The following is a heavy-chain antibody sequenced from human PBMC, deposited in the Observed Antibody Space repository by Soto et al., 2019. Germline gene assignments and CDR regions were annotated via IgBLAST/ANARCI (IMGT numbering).Heavy chain of an antibody. V-gene: IGHV1-3*01. CDR2: INAAIGNT. D-gene: IGHD3-10*01. Sequence: QVQFVQSGAEVKKPGASVKVSCKASGYTFTNYAMHWVRQAPGQRLEWMGWINAAIGNTKYSQKFQGSVTITRDTSANTAYMELSSLRSEDTAVYYCARRNVYGSGSYSFDYWGQGTLVTVSS. CDR3: ARRNVYGSGSYSFDY. J-gene: IGHJ4*02. CDR1: GYTFTNYA.